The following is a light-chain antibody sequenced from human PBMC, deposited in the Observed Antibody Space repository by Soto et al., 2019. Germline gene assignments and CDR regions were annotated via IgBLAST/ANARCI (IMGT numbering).Light chain of an antibody. Sequence: ENVLTQSPGTLSLSPGERATLSCRASQSVTINYLAWYQQKPGRAPRLLIYGVSTRATGIPNRFSGSGSGTDFTLTISRLEPEDFAVYYCQQYGSSPFTFGPGTKVDIK. CDR1: QSVTINY. V-gene: IGKV3-20*01. CDR3: QQYGSSPFT. J-gene: IGKJ3*01. CDR2: GVS.